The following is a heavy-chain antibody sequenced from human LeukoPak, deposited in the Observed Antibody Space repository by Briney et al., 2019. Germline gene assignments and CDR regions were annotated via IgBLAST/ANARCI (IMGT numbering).Heavy chain of an antibody. CDR3: ARGLLAYDSHGFPIAGAPASFDF. D-gene: IGHD3-22*01. CDR2: IHNSGNT. CDR1: GHSNTSVDYL. Sequence: SHTQALTCTVCGHSNTSVDYLGTWICRTPGRGLEWLGYIHNSGNTHDEPIRQSRFNLSIATSKSEVSLRLTFVTAADTAVDFCARGLLAYDSHGFPIAGAPASFDFWGQGTLVTVSS. J-gene: IGHJ4*02. V-gene: IGHV4-30-4*01.